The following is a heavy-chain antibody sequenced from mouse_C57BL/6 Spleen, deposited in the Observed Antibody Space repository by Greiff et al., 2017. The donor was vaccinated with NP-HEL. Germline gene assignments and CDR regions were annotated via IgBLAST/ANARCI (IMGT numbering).Heavy chain of an antibody. CDR3: ARIYYYGSSLYAMDY. J-gene: IGHJ4*01. V-gene: IGHV14-2*01. D-gene: IGHD1-1*01. CDR1: GFNIKDYY. CDR2: IDPEDGET. Sequence: EVQGVESGAELVKPGASVKLSCTASGFNIKDYYMHWVKQRTEQGLEWIGRIDPEDGETKYAPKFQGKATITADTSSNTAYLQLSSLTSEDTAVYYCARIYYYGSSLYAMDYWGQGTSVTVSS.